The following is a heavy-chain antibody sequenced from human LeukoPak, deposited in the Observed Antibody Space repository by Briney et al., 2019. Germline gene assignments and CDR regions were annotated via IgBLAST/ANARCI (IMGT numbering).Heavy chain of an antibody. CDR3: GRPLSYYSDSSGDNAFDI. V-gene: IGHV4-38-2*02. D-gene: IGHD3-22*01. CDR1: GYSISSGYY. J-gene: IGHJ3*02. CDR2: IYHSGST. Sequence: SETLSLTCTVSGYSISSGYYWGWIRQPPGKGLEWIGNIYHSGSTYYNPSLKSRVTISVDTSKNQFSLKLSSVTAADTAVYCCGRPLSYYSDSSGDNAFDIWGQGTMVTVSS.